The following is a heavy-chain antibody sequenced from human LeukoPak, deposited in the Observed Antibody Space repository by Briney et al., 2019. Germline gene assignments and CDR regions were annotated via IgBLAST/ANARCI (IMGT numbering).Heavy chain of an antibody. Sequence: PGGSLRLSCAASGLTVTNNHMSWVRQAPGEGLEWVSVIYSDGDTYYADSVKGRFTISRDNSENTLYLQMRSLRAEDTALYYCARGRNGYKAGDAFDVWGQGTMVTVSS. J-gene: IGHJ3*01. CDR2: IYSDGDT. CDR1: GLTVTNNH. D-gene: IGHD5-24*01. V-gene: IGHV3-66*01. CDR3: ARGRNGYKAGDAFDV.